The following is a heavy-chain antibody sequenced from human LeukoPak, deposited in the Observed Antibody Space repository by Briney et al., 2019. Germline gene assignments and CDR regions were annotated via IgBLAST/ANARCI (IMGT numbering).Heavy chain of an antibody. Sequence: SETLSLACTVSDGSISSYYWSWIRQPPGKRLEWIGYIYYSGNTNYNPSLKSRVTMSLDTSKNQFSLTLSSVTAADAAVYYCAREGIYSSSSYFDYWGQGTLVTVSS. V-gene: IGHV4-59*01. J-gene: IGHJ4*02. CDR3: AREGIYSSSSYFDY. CDR2: IYYSGNT. D-gene: IGHD6-6*01. CDR1: DGSISSYY.